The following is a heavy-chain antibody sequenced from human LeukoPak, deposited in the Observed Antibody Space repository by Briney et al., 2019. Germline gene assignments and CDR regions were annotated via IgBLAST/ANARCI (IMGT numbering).Heavy chain of an antibody. Sequence: PGGSLRLSCAASGFTFDDYAMHWVRQAPGKGLEWVSGISWNSGSIGYADSVKGRFTISRDNAKNSLYLQMNSLRAEDTALYYCAKDMADSSGYYLGSYFDYWGQETLVTVSS. CDR3: AKDMADSSGYYLGSYFDY. CDR1: GFTFDDYA. CDR2: ISWNSGSI. V-gene: IGHV3-9*01. D-gene: IGHD3-22*01. J-gene: IGHJ4*02.